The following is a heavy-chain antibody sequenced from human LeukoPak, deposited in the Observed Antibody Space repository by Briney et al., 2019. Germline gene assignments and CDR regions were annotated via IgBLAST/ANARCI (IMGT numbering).Heavy chain of an antibody. CDR2: IRSRSNGGTS. Sequence: GGSLRLSCTASGFTFGDFAMTWVRQAPGKGLECIVFIRSRSNGGTSEYAAAVKGRVTFSRDDSPSIAYLQMNSLKTEDTAVYFCTDDSSGYNYYFDHWGQGTLVTVSS. CDR1: GFTFGDFA. D-gene: IGHD3-22*01. V-gene: IGHV3-49*04. CDR3: TDDSSGYNYYFDH. J-gene: IGHJ4*02.